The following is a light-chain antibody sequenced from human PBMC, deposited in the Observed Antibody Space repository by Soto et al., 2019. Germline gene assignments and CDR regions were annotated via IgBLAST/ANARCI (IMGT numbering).Light chain of an antibody. Sequence: QSVLTQPRSVSGSPGQSVTISCTGTSSDVGGYNYVSWYQQHPGKAPKLMIYDVSKRPSGVPDRFSGSKSGNTASLTISGLQSEDGADYYCCSYAGSYTRVFGGGTKVTVL. V-gene: IGLV2-11*01. CDR2: DVS. J-gene: IGLJ3*02. CDR1: SSDVGGYNY. CDR3: CSYAGSYTRV.